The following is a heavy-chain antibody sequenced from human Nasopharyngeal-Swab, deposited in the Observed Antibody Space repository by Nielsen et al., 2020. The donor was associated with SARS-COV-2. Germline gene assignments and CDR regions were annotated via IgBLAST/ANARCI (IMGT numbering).Heavy chain of an antibody. D-gene: IGHD3-10*02. CDR1: GGSISSYY. V-gene: IGHV4-59*13. CDR3: ARGLFIDY. J-gene: IGHJ4*02. CDR2: IYYSGST. Sequence: SETLSLTSTVSGGSISSYYWSWIRQPPGKGLEWIGYIYYSGSTNYNPSLKSRVTISVDTSKNQFSLKLSSVTAADTAVYYCARGLFIDYWGQGTLVTVSS.